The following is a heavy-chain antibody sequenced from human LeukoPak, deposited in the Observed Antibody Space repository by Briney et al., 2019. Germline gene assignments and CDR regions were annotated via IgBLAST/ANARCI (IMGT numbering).Heavy chain of an antibody. D-gene: IGHD1-26*01. CDR2: IYPGDSDT. CDR3: ARLIFWGGGSYLPGGKAFDI. Sequence: GESLKISCKGSGYSFTSYWIGWVRQMPGKGLEWMGIIYPGDSDTRYSPSFQGQVTISADKSISTAYLQWSSLKASDTAMYYCARLIFWGGGSYLPGGKAFDIWGQGTMVTVSS. CDR1: GYSFTSYW. V-gene: IGHV5-51*01. J-gene: IGHJ3*02.